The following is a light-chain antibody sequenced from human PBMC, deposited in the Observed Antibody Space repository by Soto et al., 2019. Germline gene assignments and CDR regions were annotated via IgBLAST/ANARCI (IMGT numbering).Light chain of an antibody. CDR2: AAS. CDR3: QQSYSTPPT. CDR1: QXXXSY. J-gene: IGKJ4*01. Sequence: IXXXQSPSSLSASVGDRVTITCRXSQXXXSYLNWYQQKPGKAPKLLIYAASSLQSGVPSRFSGSGSGTDFTLTISSLQPEDFATYYCQQSYSTPPTFGGGTKVEIK. V-gene: IGKV1-39*01.